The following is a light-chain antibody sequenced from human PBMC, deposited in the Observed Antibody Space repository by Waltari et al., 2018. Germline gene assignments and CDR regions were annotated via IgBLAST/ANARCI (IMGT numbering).Light chain of an antibody. V-gene: IGKV1-5*03. CDR2: KAS. J-gene: IGKJ1*01. Sequence: DVQMTQSPSTLSASIGDRVTITCRASRSISDSLAWYQQKPGKPPKVLIYKASTLDSGVPSRFSGSRSGTEFTLTINSLQPDDFATYYCQQYNSYSGGTFDQGTKVYVK. CDR3: QQYNSYSGGT. CDR1: RSISDS.